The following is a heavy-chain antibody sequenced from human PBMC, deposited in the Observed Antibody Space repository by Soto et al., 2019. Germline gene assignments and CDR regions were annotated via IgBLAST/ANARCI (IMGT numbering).Heavy chain of an antibody. CDR2: IIPIFGTA. V-gene: IGHV1-69*01. CDR3: ARSRSPTMVRGVIGNHFGY. Sequence: QVQLVQSGAEVKKPGSSVKVSCKASGGTFSSYAISWVRQAPGQGLEWMGGIIPIFGTANYAQKFQGRVTITADESTSTAYKELSSLRSEDTAVYYCARSRSPTMVRGVIGNHFGYWGQGTLVTVSS. J-gene: IGHJ4*02. D-gene: IGHD3-10*01. CDR1: GGTFSSYA.